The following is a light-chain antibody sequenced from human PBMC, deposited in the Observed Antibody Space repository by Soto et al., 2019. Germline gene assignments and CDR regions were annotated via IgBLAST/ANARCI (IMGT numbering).Light chain of an antibody. V-gene: IGLV2-14*02. Sequence: QSALTQPASVSGSPGQSITISCTGTSSDVGSYNLVSWYQQHPDKAPKVMIYEDTKRPSGVSNRFSGSKSGNTASLSISGLQAEDEADYYCSSYTTTSDVVFGGGTQLTVL. J-gene: IGLJ2*01. CDR1: SSDVGSYNL. CDR2: EDT. CDR3: SSYTTTSDVV.